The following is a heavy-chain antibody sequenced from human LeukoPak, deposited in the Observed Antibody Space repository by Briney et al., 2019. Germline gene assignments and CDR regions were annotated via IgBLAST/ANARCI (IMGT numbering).Heavy chain of an antibody. J-gene: IGHJ3*02. CDR3: ARAPLSGTYYTDAFDI. Sequence: GSLSLSCAASGFTFSSYVMNWVRQPPGKGLEWIGEIHHSGSTDYNPSLKSRVTISPDKSKNQFSLTLTSVTAAETAVYFCARAPLSGTYYTDAFDIWGQGTMVTVSS. CDR1: GFTFSSYV. CDR2: IHHSGST. V-gene: IGHV4-4*01. D-gene: IGHD1-26*01.